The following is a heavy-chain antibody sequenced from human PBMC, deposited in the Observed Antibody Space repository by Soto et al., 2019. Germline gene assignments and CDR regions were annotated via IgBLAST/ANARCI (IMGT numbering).Heavy chain of an antibody. CDR2: FDPEDGET. V-gene: IGHV1-24*01. D-gene: IGHD6-6*01. Sequence: ASVKVSCKVSGYTLTELSIHWVRQAPGKGLEWMGGFDPEDGETINAQRFQGRVTMTEDTSTDTVYMELSSLRSEDTAVYYCATEVIEYSSSSGRNYYYYYGMDVWGQGTTVTVSS. CDR3: ATEVIEYSSSSGRNYYYYYGMDV. CDR1: GYTLTELS. J-gene: IGHJ6*02.